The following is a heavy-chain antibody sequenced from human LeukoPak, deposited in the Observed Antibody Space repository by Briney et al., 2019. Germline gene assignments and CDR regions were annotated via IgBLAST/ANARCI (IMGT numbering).Heavy chain of an antibody. CDR2: VYYGGSPTN. Sequence: SETLSLTCSVSGGSIISSYWSWIRQPPGKGLEWIGYVYYGGSPTNNYNPSLKSRVTISVDTSKNQLSLRLSPVTAADAGVYFCARIAAARPFDYWGQGALVTVSS. CDR3: ARIAAARPFDY. D-gene: IGHD6-13*01. V-gene: IGHV4-59*08. J-gene: IGHJ4*02. CDR1: GGSIISSY.